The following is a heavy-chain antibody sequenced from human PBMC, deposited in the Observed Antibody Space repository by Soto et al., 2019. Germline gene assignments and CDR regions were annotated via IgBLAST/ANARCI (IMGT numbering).Heavy chain of an antibody. CDR1: AGSISNYH. CDR2: IFYTGKT. V-gene: IGHV4-59*01. CDR3: ARVLEVAGGFDP. Sequence: PSETLSLTCSVSAGSISNYHWSWIRQPPGKGLEGIGYIFYTGKTNYNPSLKSRVTISLDTSKNQFSLRLDSVTAADTAVYYCARVLEVAGGFDPWGQGTLVTVSS. J-gene: IGHJ5*02. D-gene: IGHD2-15*01.